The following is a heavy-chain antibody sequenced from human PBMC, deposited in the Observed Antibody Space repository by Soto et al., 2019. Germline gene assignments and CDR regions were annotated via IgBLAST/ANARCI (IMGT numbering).Heavy chain of an antibody. CDR1: GGSIGSGGYY. CDR3: ASSSQSTVTTIEY. CDR2: IYYSGST. Sequence: SETPSLTCTVSGGSIGSGGYYWGWIRQHPGKGLEWIGYIYYSGSTYYNPSLKSRVTISVDTSKNQFSLKLSSVTAADTAVYYCASSSQSTVTTIEYWSQGTLVTVS. J-gene: IGHJ4*02. V-gene: IGHV4-31*03. D-gene: IGHD4-17*01.